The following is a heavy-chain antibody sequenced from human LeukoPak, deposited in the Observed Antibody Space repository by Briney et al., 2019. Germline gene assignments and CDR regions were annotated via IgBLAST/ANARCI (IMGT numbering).Heavy chain of an antibody. J-gene: IGHJ4*02. CDR2: VNSDGSST. D-gene: IGHD6-13*01. CDR3: TRAHGYSSSWRIDY. Sequence: SGGSLRLSCAASGFTFSSYWMHWGRQAPGKGLVWVSRVNSDGSSTSYADSVKGRFTISRDNAKNTLYLQMNSLRAEDTAVYYCTRAHGYSSSWRIDYWGQGTLVTVSS. V-gene: IGHV3-74*01. CDR1: GFTFSSYW.